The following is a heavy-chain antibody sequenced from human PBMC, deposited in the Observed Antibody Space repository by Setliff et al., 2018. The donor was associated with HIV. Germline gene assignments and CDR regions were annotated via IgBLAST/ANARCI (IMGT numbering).Heavy chain of an antibody. J-gene: IGHJ4*02. D-gene: IGHD7-27*01. CDR1: GFNLKSYW. CDR2: INSDGSNS. Sequence: GGSLRLSCAASGFNLKSYWMHWVRQVPGKGLVWVSRINSDGSNSNYADSVKGRFTISRDNAKNTLFLQMNSLRAEDTALYYCVREPGAPGYFDYWGQGTLVTVSS. CDR3: VREPGAPGYFDY. V-gene: IGHV3-74*01.